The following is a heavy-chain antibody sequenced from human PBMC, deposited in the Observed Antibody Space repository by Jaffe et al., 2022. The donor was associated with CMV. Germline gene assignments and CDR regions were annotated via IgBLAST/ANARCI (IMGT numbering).Heavy chain of an antibody. CDR3: ARETLPRGYFPRFVGAFDI. D-gene: IGHD3-10*01. J-gene: IGHJ3*02. V-gene: IGHV6-1*01. CDR2: TYYRSKWYN. CDR1: GDSVSSNSAA. Sequence: QVQLQQSGPGLVKPSQTLSLTCAISGDSVSSNSAAWNWIRQSPSRGLEWLGRTYYRSKWYNDYAVSVKSRITINPDTSKNQFSLQLNSVTPEDTAVYYCARETLPRGYFPRFVGAFDIWGQGTMVTVSS.